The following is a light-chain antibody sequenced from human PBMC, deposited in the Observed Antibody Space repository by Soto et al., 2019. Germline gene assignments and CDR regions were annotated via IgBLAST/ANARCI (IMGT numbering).Light chain of an antibody. Sequence: QSVLTQPRSVSGSPGQSVTISCTGTSSDVGGYNYVSWYQQHPGKAPKLMIYDVSKQPSGVPDRFSGSKSGNTASLTISGLQAEDEADYYCCSYAGSYTLGVFGGGTKLTVL. CDR1: SSDVGGYNY. V-gene: IGLV2-11*01. CDR2: DVS. CDR3: CSYAGSYTLGV. J-gene: IGLJ2*01.